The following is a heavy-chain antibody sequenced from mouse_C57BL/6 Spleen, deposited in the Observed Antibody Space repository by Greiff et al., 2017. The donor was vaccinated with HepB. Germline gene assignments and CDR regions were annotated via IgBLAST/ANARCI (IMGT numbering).Heavy chain of an antibody. Sequence: QVQLQQPGAELVKPGASVKLSCKASGYTFTSYWMQWVKQRPGQGLEWIGRIYPGDGDTNYNGKFKGKATLTADKSSSRACMQLSSLASEDSAVYFCASQDGNPQAWFGYWGQAALVTVSA. CDR2: IYPGDGDT. D-gene: IGHD2-1*01. J-gene: IGHJ3*01. V-gene: IGHV1-82*01. CDR3: ASQDGNPQAWFGY. CDR1: GYTFTSYW.